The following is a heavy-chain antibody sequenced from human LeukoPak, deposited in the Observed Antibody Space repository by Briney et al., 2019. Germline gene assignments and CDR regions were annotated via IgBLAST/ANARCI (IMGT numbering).Heavy chain of an antibody. CDR1: GFTFSSYS. J-gene: IGHJ4*02. CDR3: ARDQHSSSWYIDY. Sequence: GGSLRLSCAASGFTFSSYSMHWVRQAPGKGLVWVSRINSDGSSTSYADSVKGRFTISRDNAKNTLYLQMNSLRAEDTAVYYCARDQHSSSWYIDYWGQGTLVTVSP. D-gene: IGHD6-13*01. V-gene: IGHV3-74*01. CDR2: INSDGSST.